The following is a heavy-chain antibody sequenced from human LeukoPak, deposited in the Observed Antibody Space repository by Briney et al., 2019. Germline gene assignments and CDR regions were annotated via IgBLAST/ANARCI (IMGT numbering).Heavy chain of an antibody. CDR3: ARDNYGSVLP. Sequence: SETLPLTCTVSGGSISSYYWGWLRQPPGKGLEWIGNIFHSGSTHYNPSLKSRVTISVDTSKNQFSLKLSSVTAADTAVYYCARDNYGSVLPWGQGTLVTVSS. J-gene: IGHJ5*02. CDR1: GGSISSYY. D-gene: IGHD3-10*01. V-gene: IGHV4-59*12. CDR2: IFHSGST.